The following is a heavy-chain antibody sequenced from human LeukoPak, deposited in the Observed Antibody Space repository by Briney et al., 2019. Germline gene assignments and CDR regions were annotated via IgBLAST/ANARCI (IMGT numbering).Heavy chain of an antibody. CDR3: VRDLGGRSGH. CDR2: INEDGSTT. CDR1: GFTFSNYC. Sequence: GGSLRLSCAASGFTFSNYCMHWVRQAPGKGLVWVSRINEDGSTTNYADSVKGRSTIFRDNAKNTLYLQMNSLRAEDTAVYYCVRDLGGRSGHWGQGTLVTVSS. V-gene: IGHV3-74*01. D-gene: IGHD1-26*01. J-gene: IGHJ4*02.